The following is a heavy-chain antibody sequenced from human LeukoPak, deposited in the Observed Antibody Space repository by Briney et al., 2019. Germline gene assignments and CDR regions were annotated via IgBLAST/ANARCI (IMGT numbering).Heavy chain of an antibody. V-gene: IGHV3-30*18. Sequence: GGAVRLSCAGSGVTSSSYVMHWVRQAPGKGLERVAVISYDGSNKYYADSVNGRFTISRDNSMNTLYLPMNSLRAEDTAVYYCAKERGSGSYRYYFDYWGQGPLVTVSS. D-gene: IGHD1-26*01. CDR2: ISYDGSNK. CDR3: AKERGSGSYRYYFDY. CDR1: GVTSSSYV. J-gene: IGHJ4*02.